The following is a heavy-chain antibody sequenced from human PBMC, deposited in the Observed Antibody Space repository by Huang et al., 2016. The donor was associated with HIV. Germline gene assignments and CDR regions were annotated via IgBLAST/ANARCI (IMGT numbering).Heavy chain of an antibody. CDR1: GFTFNAYW. Sequence: EVQLMESGGALVQPGTSLRLSCVASGFTFNAYWRTGGLQVPGKGLGWFSRISDDGINTTYVEAVKGRFSISRDNAKNTLYLQMNSLRAEDTSVYYCARGIKVKYTYTLDPWGPGTLVTVSS. CDR3: ARGIKVKYTYTLDP. CDR2: ISDDGINT. D-gene: IGHD3-16*01. V-gene: IGHV3-74*03. J-gene: IGHJ5*02.